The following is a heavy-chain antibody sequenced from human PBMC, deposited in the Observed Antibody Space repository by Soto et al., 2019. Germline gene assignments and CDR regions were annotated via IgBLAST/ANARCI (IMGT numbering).Heavy chain of an antibody. V-gene: IGHV4-59*08. D-gene: IGHD3-10*01. CDR1: GGSISSYY. CDR2: IYYSGST. J-gene: IGHJ4*02. Sequence: SETLSLTCTVSGGSISSYYWSWIRQPPGKGLEWIGYIYYSGSTNYNPSLKSRVTISVDTSKNQFSLKLSSVTAADTAVYYCARLWFGESKFDYWGQGTLVTVSS. CDR3: ARLWFGESKFDY.